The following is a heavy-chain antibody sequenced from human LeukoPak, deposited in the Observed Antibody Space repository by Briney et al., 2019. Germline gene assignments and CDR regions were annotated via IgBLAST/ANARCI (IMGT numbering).Heavy chain of an antibody. CDR1: GFTFSSYW. J-gene: IGHJ5*02. V-gene: IGHV3-74*01. CDR2: IHSDGSST. CDR3: ASGDRYSSGWYWFDP. Sequence: PGGSLRLSCAAPGFTFSSYWMHWVRQTPGKGLVWVSRIHSDGSSTTYADSVKGRFTISRDNAKNTLYLQMNSLRAEDTAVYYCASGDRYSSGWYWFDPWGQGTLVTVSS. D-gene: IGHD6-19*01.